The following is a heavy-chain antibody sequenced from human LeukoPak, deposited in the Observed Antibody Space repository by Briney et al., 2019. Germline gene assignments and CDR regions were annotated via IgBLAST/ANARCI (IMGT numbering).Heavy chain of an antibody. D-gene: IGHD2-2*01. Sequence: GESLKISCKGSGYSFTSYWIGWVRQMPGKGLGWMGIIYPGDSDTRYSPSFQGQVTISADKSISTAYLQWSSLKASDTAMYYCARRRSPAKGYCSSTSCFNWFDPWGQGTLVTVSS. CDR2: IYPGDSDT. V-gene: IGHV5-51*01. J-gene: IGHJ5*02. CDR1: GYSFTSYW. CDR3: ARRRSPAKGYCSSTSCFNWFDP.